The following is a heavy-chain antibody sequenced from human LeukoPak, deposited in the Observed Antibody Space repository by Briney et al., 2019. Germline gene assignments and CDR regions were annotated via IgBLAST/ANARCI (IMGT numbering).Heavy chain of an antibody. D-gene: IGHD6-13*01. CDR3: ARDGAAAGPDRADFDY. Sequence: GGSLRLSCAASGFTFSDYYMSWIRQAPGKGLEWVSYISGNTFYTNYADSVEGRFTISRDNAKNSLYLQMNSLRADDTAVYYCARDGAAAGPDRADFDYWGQGTLVTVSS. V-gene: IGHV3-11*05. CDR2: ISGNTFYT. CDR1: GFTFSDYY. J-gene: IGHJ4*02.